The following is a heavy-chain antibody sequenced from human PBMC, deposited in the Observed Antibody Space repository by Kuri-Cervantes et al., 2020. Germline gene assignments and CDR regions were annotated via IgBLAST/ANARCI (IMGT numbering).Heavy chain of an antibody. CDR1: GYTFTSYG. CDR2: ISAYNGNT. V-gene: IGHV1-18*01. Sequence: ASVKVSCKASGYTFTSYGISWVRQAPGQGLEWVGWISAYNGNTTYAQKLQGRVTMTTETSTRTAYMELRSLGSDDTAVYFCARDLCCGGSCYDRAIDIWGQGTMVTVSS. CDR3: ARDLCCGGSCYDRAIDI. J-gene: IGHJ3*02. D-gene: IGHD2-15*01.